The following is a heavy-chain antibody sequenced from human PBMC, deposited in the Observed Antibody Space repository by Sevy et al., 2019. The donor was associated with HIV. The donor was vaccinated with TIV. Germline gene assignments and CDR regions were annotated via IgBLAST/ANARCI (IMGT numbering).Heavy chain of an antibody. D-gene: IGHD5-12*01. Sequence: GGSLRLSCTASGFAFSTYGMHWVRQAPGKGLEWVAIIWYEGINKDYAEPVKGRFTISRDNSKNTLYLQMNSLRAEDTAVYYCAKWSMGGARWLQLGAFDIWGQGTMVTVSS. J-gene: IGHJ3*02. CDR3: AKWSMGGARWLQLGAFDI. CDR2: IWYEGINK. V-gene: IGHV3-30*02. CDR1: GFAFSTYG.